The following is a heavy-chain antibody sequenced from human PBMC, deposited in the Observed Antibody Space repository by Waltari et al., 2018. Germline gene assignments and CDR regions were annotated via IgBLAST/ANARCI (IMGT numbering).Heavy chain of an antibody. J-gene: IGHJ4*02. V-gene: IGHV4-59*01. CDR2: IYYSGST. CDR1: DGSISSYY. Sequence: QVQLQESGPGLVKPSETLSLTCTVSDGSISSYYWSWIRQPPGKGLEWIGYIYYSGSTNYNPSLKSRVTISVDTSKNQFSLKLSSVTAADTAVYYCARSPSVSYFFDYWGQGTLVTVSS. D-gene: IGHD1-26*01. CDR3: ARSPSVSYFFDY.